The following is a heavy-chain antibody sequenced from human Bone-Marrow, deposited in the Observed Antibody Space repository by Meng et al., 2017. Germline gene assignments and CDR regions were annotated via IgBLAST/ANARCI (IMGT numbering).Heavy chain of an antibody. Sequence: GESLKISCAASGFTFSSYAMHWVRQAPGKGLEWVAVISYDGSNKYYADSVKGRFTISRDNAKNLLYLQMNSLRAEDTAVYYCARDLGVAVAAITLDCWGQGTLVTVSS. CDR2: ISYDGSNK. D-gene: IGHD6-19*01. J-gene: IGHJ4*02. CDR3: ARDLGVAVAAITLDC. CDR1: GFTFSSYA. V-gene: IGHV3-30*04.